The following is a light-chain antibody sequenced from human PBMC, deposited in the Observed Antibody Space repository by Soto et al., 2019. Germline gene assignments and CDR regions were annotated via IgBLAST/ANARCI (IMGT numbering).Light chain of an antibody. CDR2: GAS. Sequence: EIVVTQSPATLSVSPCERATLSFRASQSVSSNLAWYQQKPGQAPRLLIYGASTRATGIPARFSGSGSGTEFTLTISSLQSEDFAVYYCQQYNNWPPWTFGQGTKVDIK. V-gene: IGKV3-15*01. J-gene: IGKJ1*01. CDR1: QSVSSN. CDR3: QQYNNWPPWT.